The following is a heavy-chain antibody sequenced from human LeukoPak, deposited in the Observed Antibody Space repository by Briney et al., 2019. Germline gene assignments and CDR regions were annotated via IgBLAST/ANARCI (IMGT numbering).Heavy chain of an antibody. Sequence: SETLSLTCTVSSGSISDYYWSWIRQPAGKGLEWIGRINTSGSTNYTPSLKSRVIMSIDTSRNQFSLKLSSVTAADTAVYYCARLIGRWLPSGYYYYMDVWGKGTTVTVSS. V-gene: IGHV4-4*07. CDR3: ARLIGRWLPSGYYYYMDV. D-gene: IGHD6-19*01. J-gene: IGHJ6*03. CDR1: SGSISDYY. CDR2: INTSGST.